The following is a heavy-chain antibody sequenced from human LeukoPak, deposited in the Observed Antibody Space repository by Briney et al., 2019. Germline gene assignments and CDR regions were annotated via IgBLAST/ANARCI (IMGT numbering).Heavy chain of an antibody. Sequence: SETLSLTCTVSGGSISSSSYYWGWIRQPPGKGLEWIGSIYYSGSTYYNPSLKSRVTISVDTSKNQFSLKLSSVTAADTAVYYCVRTEDYDFWSGYGYYFDYWGQGTLVTVSS. CDR3: VRTEDYDFWSGYGYYFDY. V-gene: IGHV4-39*01. J-gene: IGHJ4*02. CDR1: GGSISSSSYY. D-gene: IGHD3-3*01. CDR2: IYYSGST.